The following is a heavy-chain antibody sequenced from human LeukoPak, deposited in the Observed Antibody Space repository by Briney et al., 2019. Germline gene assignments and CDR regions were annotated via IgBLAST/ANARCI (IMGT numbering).Heavy chain of an antibody. CDR2: ISSSGSTI. V-gene: IGHV3-48*03. Sequence: PGGSLRLSCAASGFSFTTYWMNWVRQAPGKGLEWVSYISSSGSTIYYADSVKGRFTISRDNAKNSLYLQMNSLRAEDTAVYYCAREGGSSSYFDYGGQGTLVTVSS. J-gene: IGHJ4*02. CDR1: GFSFTTYW. D-gene: IGHD6-13*01. CDR3: AREGGSSSYFDY.